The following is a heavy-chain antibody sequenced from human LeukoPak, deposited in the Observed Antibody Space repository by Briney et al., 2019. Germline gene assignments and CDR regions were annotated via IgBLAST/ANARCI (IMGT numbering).Heavy chain of an antibody. CDR1: GFTFSSYG. CDR3: ARDFGLTGKVDY. V-gene: IGHV3-33*01. CDR2: IWYDGSNK. J-gene: IGHJ4*02. D-gene: IGHD1-20*01. Sequence: PGRSLRLSCAASGFTFSSYGMHWVRQAPGKGLEWVAVIWYDGSNKYYADSVKGRFTISRDNSKNTLYLQMNSLRAEDTAVYYCARDFGLTGKVDYWGQGTLVTVSS.